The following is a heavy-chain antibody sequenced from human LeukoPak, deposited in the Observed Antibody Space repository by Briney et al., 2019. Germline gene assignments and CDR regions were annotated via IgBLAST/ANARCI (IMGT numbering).Heavy chain of an antibody. V-gene: IGHV4-39*07. CDR2: IYYSGST. D-gene: IGHD3-9*01. J-gene: IGHJ5*02. CDR3: ASTRPNYDILTGYYLDWFDP. Sequence: SETLSLTCTVSGGSISSSSYYWGWIRQPPGKGLEWIGSIYYSGSTYYNPSLKSRVTISVDTSKNQFSLKLSSVTAADTAVYYCASTRPNYDILTGYYLDWFDPWGQGTLVTVSS. CDR1: GGSISSSSYY.